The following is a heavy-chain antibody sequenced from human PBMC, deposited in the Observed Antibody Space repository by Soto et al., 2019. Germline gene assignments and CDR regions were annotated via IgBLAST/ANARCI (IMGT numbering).Heavy chain of an antibody. J-gene: IGHJ4*02. D-gene: IGHD6-13*01. CDR3: ARPPHRGQQLAL. Sequence: ASVKVSCTESGYTFTSYYMHWVRQAPGQGLEWMGIINPSGGSTSYAQKFQGRVTMTRDTSTSTVYMELSSLRSEDTAVYYCARPPHRGQQLALWGQGTLVTVSS. CDR2: INPSGGST. V-gene: IGHV1-46*03. CDR1: GYTFTSYY.